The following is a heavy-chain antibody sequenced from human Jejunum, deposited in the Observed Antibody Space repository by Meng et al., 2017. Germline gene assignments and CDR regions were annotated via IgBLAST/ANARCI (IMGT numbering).Heavy chain of an antibody. D-gene: IGHD2-2*01. CDR3: ARGCTRPDY. V-gene: IGHV3-11*01. CDR2: IAPSGSTI. CDR1: GFTFSDYQ. Sequence: GRLVESGGGLVKPGGSLRLSCAASGFTFSDYQMSWIRQAPGKRLEWVSCIAPSGSTIYYADSVGGRFTFSRDNAKNSLYLQMNSLRVEDTAVYYCARGCTRPDYWGQGTLVTVSS. J-gene: IGHJ4*02.